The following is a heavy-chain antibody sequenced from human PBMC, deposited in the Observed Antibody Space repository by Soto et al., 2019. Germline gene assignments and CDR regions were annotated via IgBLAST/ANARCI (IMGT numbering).Heavy chain of an antibody. Sequence: GWSLRLSCAASVFTFSSYGMHWVRQAPGKGLEWVAVISYDGSNKYYADSVKGRFTISRDNAKNTLYLQMNSLRAEDTAVYYCAKDLEGGIAVVDDSETTDMDTWGQENTLTISS. CDR3: AKDLEGGIAVVDDSETTDMDT. CDR2: ISYDGSNK. J-gene: IGHJ6*02. V-gene: IGHV3-30*18. D-gene: IGHD2-2*01. CDR1: VFTFSSYG.